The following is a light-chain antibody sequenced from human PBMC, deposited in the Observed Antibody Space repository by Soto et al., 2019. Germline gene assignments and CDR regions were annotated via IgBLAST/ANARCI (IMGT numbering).Light chain of an antibody. Sequence: QSVLTQPRSASGSPGQSLTISCTGTSSDVGFYNFVSWYQQRPGKAPKLVIYEVTKRPSGVPDRFSGSKSGSTASLTVSGLQADDEADYYCASYAGTKLFVFGSGTKVTVL. J-gene: IGLJ1*01. CDR1: SSDVGFYNF. V-gene: IGLV2-8*01. CDR2: EVT. CDR3: ASYAGTKLFV.